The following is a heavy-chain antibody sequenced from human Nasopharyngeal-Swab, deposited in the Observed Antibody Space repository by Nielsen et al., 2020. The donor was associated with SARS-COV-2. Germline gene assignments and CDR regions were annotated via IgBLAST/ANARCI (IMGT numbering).Heavy chain of an antibody. CDR2: VSYDGNTV. CDR1: GFTFSGHD. J-gene: IGHJ4*02. D-gene: IGHD2-2*01. Sequence: GSLRLSCAASGFTFSGHDMHWVRQAPGKGLEWVAVVSYDGNTVYYADSLKGRFTISRDNSKNTIYLHMNSLRTDDTAVYFCARDPYPALSGSYAIFDNWGQGTLVTVSS. V-gene: IGHV3-30-3*01. CDR3: ARDPYPALSGSYAIFDN.